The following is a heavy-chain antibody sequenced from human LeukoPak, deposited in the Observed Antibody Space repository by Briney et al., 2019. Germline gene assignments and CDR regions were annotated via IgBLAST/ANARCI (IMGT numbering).Heavy chain of an antibody. V-gene: IGHV5-51*01. CDR2: IYPYDSDT. D-gene: IGHD2-21*02. CDR1: GYSITSYW. J-gene: IGHJ4*02. CDR3: ARGAVVSARHFFDF. Sequence: GESLKISCHASGYSITSYWISRVRQTARKDLEWMGIIYPYDSDTRYCPSFQGHVTISVDKSISTAYLQWSSLKASDSGMYYCARGAVVSARHFFDFWGQGTLVTVSS.